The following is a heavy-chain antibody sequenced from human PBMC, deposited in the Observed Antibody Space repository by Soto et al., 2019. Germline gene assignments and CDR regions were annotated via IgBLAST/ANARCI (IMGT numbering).Heavy chain of an antibody. CDR3: SGQESYGSPPE. D-gene: IGHD3-10*01. Sequence: GGSLRLSCAASGSTFSGSTVHWVRQAPGKGLEWVGRIRNKANSYATAYSASVEGRFTISRDDSKNTAYLRMNSLKIDDTAVYYCSGQESYGSPPEWGQGTLVTVSS. J-gene: IGHJ4*02. CDR1: GSTFSGST. V-gene: IGHV3-73*01. CDR2: IRNKANSYAT.